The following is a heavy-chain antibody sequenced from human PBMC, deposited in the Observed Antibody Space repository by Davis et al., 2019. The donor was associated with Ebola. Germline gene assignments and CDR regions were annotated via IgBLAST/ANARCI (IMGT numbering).Heavy chain of an antibody. Sequence: GGSLRLSCKGSGYSFTSYWIGWVRQMPGKGLEWMGIIYPGGSDTRYSPSFQGQVTISADKSISTAYLQWSSLKASDTAMYYCARFKGDYGWYYGMDVWGQGTTVTVSS. J-gene: IGHJ6*02. V-gene: IGHV5-51*01. CDR1: GYSFTSYW. CDR3: ARFKGDYGWYYGMDV. D-gene: IGHD4/OR15-4a*01. CDR2: IYPGGSDT.